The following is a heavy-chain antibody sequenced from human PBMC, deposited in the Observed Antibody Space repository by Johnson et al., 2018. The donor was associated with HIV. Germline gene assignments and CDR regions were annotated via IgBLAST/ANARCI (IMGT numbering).Heavy chain of an antibody. CDR2: ISSSGSTI. D-gene: IGHD1-26*01. V-gene: IGHV3-48*03. Sequence: VQLVESGGGLVQPGGSLRLSCAASGFTFSSYAMHWVRQAPGKGLEWVSYISSSGSTIYYADSVKGRFTISRDNAKNSLYLQMSSLRADDTAVYYCARDWEGGAFDIWGQGTMVTVSS. CDR1: GFTFSSYA. CDR3: ARDWEGGAFDI. J-gene: IGHJ3*02.